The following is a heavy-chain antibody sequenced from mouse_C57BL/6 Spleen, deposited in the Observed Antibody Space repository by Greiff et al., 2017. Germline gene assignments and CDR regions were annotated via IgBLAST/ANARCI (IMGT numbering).Heavy chain of an antibody. CDR1: GYSITSGYY. J-gene: IGHJ4*01. CDR3: AGGGGYYAMDY. V-gene: IGHV3-6*01. Sequence: VQLKESGPGLVKPSQSLSLTCSVTGYSITSGYYWNWIRQFPGNKLEWMGYISYDGSNNYNPSLKNRISITRDTSKNQFFLKLNSVTTEDTATYYCAGGGGYYAMDYWGQGTSVTVSS. CDR2: ISYDGSN.